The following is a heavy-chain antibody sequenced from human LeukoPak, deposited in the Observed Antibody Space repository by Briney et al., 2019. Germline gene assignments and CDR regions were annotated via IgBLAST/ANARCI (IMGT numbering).Heavy chain of an antibody. D-gene: IGHD3-22*01. CDR1: GGSISSGGYY. CDR2: IYYSGST. V-gene: IGHV4-31*03. Sequence: SETLSLTCTVSGGSISSGGYYWSWIRQHPGKGLEWIGYIYYSGSTYYNPSLKSRVTISVDTSKNQFSLKLSSVTAADTAVYYCARAWDSSGYESGDAFDIWGQGTMATVSS. J-gene: IGHJ3*02. CDR3: ARAWDSSGYESGDAFDI.